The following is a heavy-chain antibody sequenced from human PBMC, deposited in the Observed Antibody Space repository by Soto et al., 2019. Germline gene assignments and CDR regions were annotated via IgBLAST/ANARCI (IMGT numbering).Heavy chain of an antibody. CDR1: GGTSSSYA. Sequence: SSVKVSCKASGGTSSSYAISWVRQAPGQGLEWMGGIIPIFDTANYAQKFQGRVTITADESTSTAYMELRSLRSDDTAVYYCARVPVGYPNFDYWGQGTLVTVSS. CDR2: IIPIFDTA. D-gene: IGHD6-25*01. CDR3: ARVPVGYPNFDY. V-gene: IGHV1-69*13. J-gene: IGHJ4*02.